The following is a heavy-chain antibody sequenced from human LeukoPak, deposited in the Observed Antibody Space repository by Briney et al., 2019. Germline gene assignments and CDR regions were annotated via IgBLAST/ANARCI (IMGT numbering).Heavy chain of an antibody. CDR3: ASLTYYYGSPVNY. V-gene: IGHV4-39*01. Sequence: PSETLSLTCTVSGGSISSSSYYWGWIRQPPGKGLEWIGSIYYSGSTYYNPSLKSRVTISVDTSKNQFSLKLSSVTTADTAVYYCASLTYYYGSPVNYWGQGTLVTVSS. D-gene: IGHD3-10*01. CDR2: IYYSGST. CDR1: GGSISSSSYY. J-gene: IGHJ4*02.